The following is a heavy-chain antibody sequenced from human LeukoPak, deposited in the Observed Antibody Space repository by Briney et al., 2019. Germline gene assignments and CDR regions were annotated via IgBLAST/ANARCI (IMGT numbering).Heavy chain of an antibody. D-gene: IGHD6-19*01. CDR3: ARGSSGWSRVFDY. J-gene: IGHJ4*02. CDR2: INPSGGST. Sequence: ASVKVSCKASGYTFTSYYMHWVRQAPGQGLEWMGIINPSGGSTTYAQKFQGRVIMARDTSTSTVYMELRSLRSEDTAVYYCARGSSGWSRVFDYWAREPWSPSPQ. CDR1: GYTFTSYY. V-gene: IGHV1-46*01.